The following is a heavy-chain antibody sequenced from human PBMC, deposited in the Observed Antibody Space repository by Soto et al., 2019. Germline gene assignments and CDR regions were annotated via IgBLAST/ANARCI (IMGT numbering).Heavy chain of an antibody. CDR2: INNGGGIT. D-gene: IGHD4-17*01. CDR3: AKYRTTVNPGEFFQH. V-gene: IGHV3-23*01. CDR1: GFSFSVYG. Sequence: EVQLLESGGGLVQPGGSLRLSCAASGFSFSVYGMSWVRQAPGKGLEWVSVINNGGGITLYTDSVKGRFTISRDNSKSTLYLQMNSLRDEDTAIYYCAKYRTTVNPGEFFQHWGQGTVVTVSS. J-gene: IGHJ1*01.